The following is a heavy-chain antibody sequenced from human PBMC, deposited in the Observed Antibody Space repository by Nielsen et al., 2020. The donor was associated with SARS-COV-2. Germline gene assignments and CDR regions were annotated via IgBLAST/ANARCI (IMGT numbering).Heavy chain of an antibody. CDR3: AREEVDL. Sequence: GESLKISCAASGFTFSSYAMNWVRQAPGKGLEWVSSISSSSSYIYYADSVKGRFTISRDNAKNSLYLQMNSLRAEDTAVYYCAREEVDLWGRGTLVTVSS. CDR2: ISSSSSYI. CDR1: GFTFSSYA. J-gene: IGHJ2*01. V-gene: IGHV3-21*01.